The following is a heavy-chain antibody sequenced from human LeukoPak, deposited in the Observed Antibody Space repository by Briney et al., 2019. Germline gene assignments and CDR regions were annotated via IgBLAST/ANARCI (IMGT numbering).Heavy chain of an antibody. D-gene: IGHD2-8*02. CDR2: ISYDGRIK. CDR1: GFAFSSYA. CDR3: ARDLSEKYCIDY. V-gene: IGHV3-30-3*01. J-gene: IGHJ4*02. Sequence: QPGRSLRLSCAASGFAFSSYAIHWVRQAPGKGLEWVSFISYDGRIKYYADSMKGRLTISRDNSKNTLSLQMNSLRAEDTAIYYCARDLSEKYCIDYWGQGTLVTVSS.